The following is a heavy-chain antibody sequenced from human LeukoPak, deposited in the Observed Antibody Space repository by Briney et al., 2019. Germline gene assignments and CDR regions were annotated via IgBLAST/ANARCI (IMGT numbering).Heavy chain of an antibody. CDR3: ARDFELSH. V-gene: IGHV3-48*01. J-gene: IGHJ4*02. D-gene: IGHD3-16*02. CDR1: GFTFSTYS. CDR2: ITSSSSTV. Sequence: GGSLRLSCAASGFTFSTYSMNWVHQAPGKGLEWVSYITSSSSTVFYADSVKGRFTISRDNAKNSLYLQMDTLRAEDTAVYYCARDFELSHWGQGTLVTVSS.